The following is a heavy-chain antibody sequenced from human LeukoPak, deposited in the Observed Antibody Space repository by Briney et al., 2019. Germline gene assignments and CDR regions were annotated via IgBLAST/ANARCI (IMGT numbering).Heavy chain of an antibody. Sequence: PGGSLRLSCAASGFTFSSYWMSWVRQAPGKGLEWVANIKHDGSEKYYVDSVKGRFAISRDNGKNSLYLQMNSLRVEDMVVYYCARAPREWLLGYHFEYWGQGTLVTVSS. V-gene: IGHV3-7*01. CDR3: ARAPREWLLGYHFEY. CDR1: GFTFSSYW. J-gene: IGHJ4*02. D-gene: IGHD3-3*01. CDR2: IKHDGSEK.